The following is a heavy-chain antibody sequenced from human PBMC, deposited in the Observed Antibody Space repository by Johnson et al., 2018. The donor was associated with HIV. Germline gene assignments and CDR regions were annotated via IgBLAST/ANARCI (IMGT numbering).Heavy chain of an antibody. CDR1: GVSVSDNY. V-gene: IGHV3-66*01. Sequence: VQLVESGGGLVQPGRSLRLSCVASGVSVSDNYMSWVRQPPGKGLEWVSVIYGGGSTYYADSVKGRFTISRDNSKNTLYLQMNSLRAEDTAVYRCAREGIAVGRGRGAFDIWGQGTMVTVSS. CDR3: AREGIAVGRGRGAFDI. D-gene: IGHD6-19*01. J-gene: IGHJ3*02. CDR2: IYGGGST.